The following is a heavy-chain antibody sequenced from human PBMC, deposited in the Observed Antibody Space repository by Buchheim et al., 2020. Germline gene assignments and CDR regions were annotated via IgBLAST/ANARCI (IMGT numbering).Heavy chain of an antibody. CDR2: INPNSGGT. CDR3: ARDMRTARPPGGYYYGMDV. V-gene: IGHV1-2*04. CDR1: GYTFTGYY. Sequence: QVQLVQSGAEVKKPGASVKVSCKASGYTFTGYYMHWVRQAPGQGLEWMGWINPNSGGTNDAQKYKGWVTMTRDTSISTADMELSRLRSDDTAVYYCARDMRTARPPGGYYYGMDVWGQGTT. J-gene: IGHJ6*02. D-gene: IGHD6-6*01.